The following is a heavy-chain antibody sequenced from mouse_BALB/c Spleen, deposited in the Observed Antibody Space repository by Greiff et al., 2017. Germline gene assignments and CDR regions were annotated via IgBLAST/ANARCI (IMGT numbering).Heavy chain of an antibody. D-gene: IGHD2-1*01. CDR1: GFDFSRYW. CDR3: ARRGLGNLYAMDY. Sequence: EVKLLESGGGLVQPGGSLKLSCAASGFDFSRYWMSWVRQAPGKGLEWIGEINPDSSTINYTPSPKDKFIISRDNAKNTLYLQMSKVRSEDTALYYCARRGLGNLYAMDYWGQGTSVTVSS. J-gene: IGHJ4*01. V-gene: IGHV4-1*02. CDR2: INPDSSTI.